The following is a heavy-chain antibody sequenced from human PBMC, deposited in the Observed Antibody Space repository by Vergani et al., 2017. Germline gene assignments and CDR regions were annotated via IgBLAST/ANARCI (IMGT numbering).Heavy chain of an antibody. CDR2: IYYSGRT. D-gene: IGHD2-2*01. CDR3: SRGSPIVVVPAALGPRDAFDI. Sequence: QVQLQESGPGLVKPSQTLSLTCTVSGGSISSGGYYWSWIRQHPGKGLEWIGYIYYSGRTNHNPSLTSRVTISVDTSKNQFSLKLSSVTAADTAVYYCSRGSPIVVVPAALGPRDAFDIWGQGTMVTVSS. CDR1: GGSISSGGYY. J-gene: IGHJ3*02. V-gene: IGHV4-31*03.